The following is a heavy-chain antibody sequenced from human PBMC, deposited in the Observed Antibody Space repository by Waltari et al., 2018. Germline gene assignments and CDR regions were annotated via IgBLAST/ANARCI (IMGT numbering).Heavy chain of an antibody. V-gene: IGHV3-33*06. Sequence: QVQLVESGGGVVQPGRSLRLSCAASGFTFSSYGMHWVRQAPGKGLEWVAVIWDDGSNKYYADSVKGRFTISRDNSKNTLYLQMNSLRAEDTAVYYCAKEERFLEWLFSHNYWYFDLWGRGTLVTVSS. CDR3: AKEERFLEWLFSHNYWYFDL. D-gene: IGHD3-3*01. CDR2: IWDDGSNK. CDR1: GFTFSSYG. J-gene: IGHJ2*01.